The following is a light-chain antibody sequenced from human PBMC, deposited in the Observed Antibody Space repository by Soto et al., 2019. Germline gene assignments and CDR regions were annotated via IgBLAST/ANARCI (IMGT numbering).Light chain of an antibody. J-gene: IGKJ4*01. V-gene: IGKV3-20*01. CDR1: QIVSSTY. Sequence: TQSPATLSVSPGERATLSCRASQIVSSTYLAWFQQKPGQAPRLLIYGASTRATGIPDRFSGSGSGTDFTLTISGLEPEDFALYYCQQYGVTPPNTFGGGTKVDI. CDR3: QQYGVTPPNT. CDR2: GAS.